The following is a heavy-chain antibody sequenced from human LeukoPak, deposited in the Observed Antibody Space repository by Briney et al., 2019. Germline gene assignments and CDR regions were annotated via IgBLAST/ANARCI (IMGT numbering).Heavy chain of an antibody. CDR1: GFTFSSYS. J-gene: IGHJ4*02. D-gene: IGHD6-19*01. CDR2: ISSSSSYI. V-gene: IGHV3-21*01. Sequence: GGSLRLSCAASGFTFSSYSMNWVRQAPGKGLEWVSSISSSSSYIYYADSVKGRFTISRDNAKNSLYLQMNSLRVEDTAVYYCARESGWHNFDYWGQGTLVTVSS. CDR3: ARESGWHNFDY.